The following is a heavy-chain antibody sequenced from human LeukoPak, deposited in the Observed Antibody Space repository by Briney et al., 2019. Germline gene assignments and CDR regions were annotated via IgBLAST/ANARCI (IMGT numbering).Heavy chain of an antibody. CDR3: ARDLRAPAEDYSYYYMDV. V-gene: IGHV3-21*01. Sequence: GGSLRLSCAASGFTFSHYYMNWVRQAPGMGLEWVPSISGSGSFIYYADSLKGRITIPRDNAKNSLYLEMNSLRAEDTAVYYCARDLRAPAEDYSYYYMDVWGKGTTVTISS. J-gene: IGHJ6*03. CDR2: ISGSGSFI. CDR1: GFTFSHYY. D-gene: IGHD2-2*01.